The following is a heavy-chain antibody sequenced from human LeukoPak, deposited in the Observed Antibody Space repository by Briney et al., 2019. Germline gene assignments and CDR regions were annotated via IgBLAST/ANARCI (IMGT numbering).Heavy chain of an antibody. CDR3: ARAGMDSRGYYQGFDY. D-gene: IGHD3-22*01. CDR1: GFSFSNYG. CDR2: IRYDGSNT. V-gene: IGHV3-30*02. Sequence: AGGSLRLSCAASGFSFSNYGMHWVRQAPGKGLDWVAFIRYDGSNTYYADSVKGRFTISKDNAKNSLYLQMNSLRAEDTALYYCARAGMDSRGYYQGFDYWGQGTLVTVSS. J-gene: IGHJ4*02.